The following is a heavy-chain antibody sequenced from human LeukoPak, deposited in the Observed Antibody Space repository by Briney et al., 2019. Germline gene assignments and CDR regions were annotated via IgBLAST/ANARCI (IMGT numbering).Heavy chain of an antibody. Sequence: SETLSLTCTVSGGSISSSSYYWGWIRQPPGKGLEWIGSIYYSGSTYYNPSLKSRVTISVDTSKNQFSLKLSSVTAADTAVYYCARRASYSSSWFSNWFDPWGQGTLGTVSS. CDR1: GGSISSSSYY. CDR2: IYYSGST. CDR3: ARRASYSSSWFSNWFDP. D-gene: IGHD6-13*01. V-gene: IGHV4-39*01. J-gene: IGHJ5*02.